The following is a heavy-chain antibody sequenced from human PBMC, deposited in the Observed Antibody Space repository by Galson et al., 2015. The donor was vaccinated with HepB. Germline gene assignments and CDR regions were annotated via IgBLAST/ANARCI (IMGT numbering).Heavy chain of an antibody. V-gene: IGHV7-4-1*02. CDR3: AREGDVLTGYPVGYNGMDV. D-gene: IGHD3-9*01. Sequence: SVKVSCKASGYTFTHYAVNWVRQAPGQGLEWMGWINTKTGNPMYVYGFTGRFVFSLDTSVSTAYLQISSLKAEDTAVYYCAREGDVLTGYPVGYNGMDVWGQGTTVTVSS. CDR1: GYTFTHYA. CDR2: INTKTGNP. J-gene: IGHJ6*02.